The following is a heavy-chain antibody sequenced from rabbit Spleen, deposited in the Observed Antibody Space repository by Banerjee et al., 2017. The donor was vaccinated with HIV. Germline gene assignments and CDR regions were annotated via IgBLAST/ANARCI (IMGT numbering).Heavy chain of an antibody. Sequence: QEQLEESGGGLVKPGGTLTLTCKASGIDFSRHYDMCWVRQAPGKGLEWIGCIYTGNVKTYYASWAKGRFTISKTSSTTVTLQMTSLTAADTATYFCTRGTSVGSVGYDLWGQGTLVTVS. CDR1: GIDFSRHYD. V-gene: IGHV1S45*01. CDR2: IYTGNVKT. J-gene: IGHJ4*01. CDR3: TRGTSVGSVGYDL. D-gene: IGHD1-1*01.